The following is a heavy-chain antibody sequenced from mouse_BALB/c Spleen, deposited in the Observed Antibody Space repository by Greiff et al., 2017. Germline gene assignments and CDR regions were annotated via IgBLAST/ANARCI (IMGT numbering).Heavy chain of an antibody. J-gene: IGHJ4*01. CDR1: GFTFSSYT. CDR2: ISSGGSYT. V-gene: IGHV5-6-4*01. Sequence: EVNVVESGGGLVKPGGSLKLSCAASGFTFSSYTMSWVRQTPEKRLEWVATISSGGSYTYYPDSVKGRFTISRDNAKNTLYLQMSSLKSEDTAMYYCTREPSMITYAMDYWGQGTSVTVSS. D-gene: IGHD2-4*01. CDR3: TREPSMITYAMDY.